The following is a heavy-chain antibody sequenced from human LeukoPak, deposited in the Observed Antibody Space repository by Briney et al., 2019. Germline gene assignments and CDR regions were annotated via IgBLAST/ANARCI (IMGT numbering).Heavy chain of an antibody. D-gene: IGHD1-26*01. CDR2: IRGKTDTYAT. Sequence: NPGGSLRLSCEASGFTFSGSTMHWVRQAPGKGLEWVGRIRGKTDTYATAYAASLKSRFTISRDDSKNTAYLHMNSLEADDTAVYYCTSSKVGTTSGDYWGQGTLVTVSS. CDR1: GFTFSGST. CDR3: TSSKVGTTSGDY. J-gene: IGHJ4*02. V-gene: IGHV3-73*01.